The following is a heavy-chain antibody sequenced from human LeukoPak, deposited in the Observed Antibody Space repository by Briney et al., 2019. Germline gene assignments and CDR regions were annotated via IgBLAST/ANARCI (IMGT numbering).Heavy chain of an antibody. CDR3: ARDPHPLLWLLPHYFDY. CDR1: GFTFSSYG. Sequence: PGGSLRLSCAASGFTFSSYGMHWVRQAPGKGLEWVAVISYDGSNKYYADSVKGRFTISRDNSKNTLYLQMNSLRAEDTAVYYCARDPHPLLWLLPHYFDYWGQGTLVTVSS. D-gene: IGHD3-22*01. V-gene: IGHV3-30*19. CDR2: ISYDGSNK. J-gene: IGHJ4*02.